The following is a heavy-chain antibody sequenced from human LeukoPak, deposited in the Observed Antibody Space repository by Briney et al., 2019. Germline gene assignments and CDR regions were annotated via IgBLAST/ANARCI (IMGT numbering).Heavy chain of an antibody. D-gene: IGHD2-2*01. Sequence: ASVKVSCKASGCTFTSYGISWVRQAPGQGLEWMGWISAYNGNTNYAQKLQGRVTMTTDTSTSTAYMELRSLRSDDTAVYYCARGQGVVVPAAGYYFDYWGQGTLVTVSS. J-gene: IGHJ4*02. V-gene: IGHV1-18*01. CDR3: ARGQGVVVPAAGYYFDY. CDR2: ISAYNGNT. CDR1: GCTFTSYG.